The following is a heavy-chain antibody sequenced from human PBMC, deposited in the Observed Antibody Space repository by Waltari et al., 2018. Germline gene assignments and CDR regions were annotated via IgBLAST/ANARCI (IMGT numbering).Heavy chain of an antibody. Sequence: EVQLVESGGGLVKPGGSLRLSCAASGFTFSSYSMNWVRQAPGKGLEWVSSISSSSGYRYYADSVKGRFTISRDNAKNSLYLQMNSLRAEDTAVYYCARDHYDSSGYHWGQGTLVTVSS. CDR3: ARDHYDSSGYH. CDR2: ISSSSGYR. V-gene: IGHV3-21*01. J-gene: IGHJ5*02. CDR1: GFTFSSYS. D-gene: IGHD3-22*01.